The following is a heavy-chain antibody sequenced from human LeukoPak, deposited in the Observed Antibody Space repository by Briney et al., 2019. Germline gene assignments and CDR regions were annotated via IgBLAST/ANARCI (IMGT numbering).Heavy chain of an antibody. CDR2: ITPYNGNT. D-gene: IGHD3-10*01. CDR3: ARLSLLSWFGEYYYMDV. Sequence: ASVKVSCKASGYTFTGYYMHWVRQAPGQGLEWMGWITPYNGNTNYAQKLQGRVTLTTDTSTSTAYMELRSLRSDDTAVYYCARLSLLSWFGEYYYMDVWGKGTTVTISS. CDR1: GYTFTGYY. J-gene: IGHJ6*03. V-gene: IGHV1-18*04.